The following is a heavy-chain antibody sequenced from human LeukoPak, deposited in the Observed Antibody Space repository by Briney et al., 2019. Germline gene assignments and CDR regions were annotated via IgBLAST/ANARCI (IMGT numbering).Heavy chain of an antibody. Sequence: SETLSLTCTVSGGSISSYYWSWIRQPPGKGLEWLGYIYSSGSTNYNPSLRSRITISVDTSKNQFSLRLTSVTAADTAVYYCAGFSAGYSYALDYWGQGNLVTVSS. CDR3: AGFSAGYSYALDY. J-gene: IGHJ4*02. D-gene: IGHD5-18*01. CDR2: IYSSGST. CDR1: GGSISSYY. V-gene: IGHV4-59*01.